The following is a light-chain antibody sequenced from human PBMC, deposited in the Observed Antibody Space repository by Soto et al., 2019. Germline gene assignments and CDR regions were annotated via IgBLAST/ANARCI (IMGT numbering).Light chain of an antibody. Sequence: AIQLTQSPSSLSASVGDSVTITCRASQGISSALAWYQQTPGRAPKLLIYDASTLASGVPSRFSGSRSGTEFTLTVSSLQPEDFATYYCQQVDGYPFTFGPGTKVDI. J-gene: IGKJ3*01. CDR3: QQVDGYPFT. CDR2: DAS. V-gene: IGKV1-13*02. CDR1: QGISSA.